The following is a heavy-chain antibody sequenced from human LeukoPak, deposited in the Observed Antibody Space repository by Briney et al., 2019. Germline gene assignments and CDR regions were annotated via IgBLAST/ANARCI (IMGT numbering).Heavy chain of an antibody. CDR3: ARDLDNYSGSGSYYNGDPLFQH. Sequence: ASVKLSCKASGYTVTGFCIHWVRQAPGQGLEWMGWLNPNSGGTNDAQNFQGRVTMTRDTSISTGYMEQSRLRSDDTAVYYCARDLDNYSGSGSYYNGDPLFQHWGQGTLVTVSS. J-gene: IGHJ1*01. D-gene: IGHD3-10*01. CDR2: LNPNSGGT. V-gene: IGHV1-2*02. CDR1: GYTVTGFC.